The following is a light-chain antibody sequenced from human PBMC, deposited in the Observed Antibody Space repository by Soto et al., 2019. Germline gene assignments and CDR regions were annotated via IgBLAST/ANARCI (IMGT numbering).Light chain of an antibody. J-gene: IGKJ4*01. V-gene: IGKV3-15*01. Sequence: EIVLTQSPATLSVSPGERATLSCRASQSVSSDLAWYQQRPGQAPRLLIYGASTKATAIPTRFSGTGSGTEFTLTISSLRSEAFAVYDCQPYKIRPLTFGGGTKVETK. CDR3: QPYKIRPLT. CDR2: GAS. CDR1: QSVSSD.